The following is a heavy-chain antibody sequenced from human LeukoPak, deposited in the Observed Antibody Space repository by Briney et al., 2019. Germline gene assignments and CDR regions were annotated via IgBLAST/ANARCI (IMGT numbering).Heavy chain of an antibody. CDR2: ISSDSGTI. Sequence: GGSLRLSCAASGFVFSSFAMNWVRQAPGRGLEWISYISSDSGTIYYADSMKGRFTISRDNARNSLYLQMNSLRAEDTAVYYCARDKKGIDYWGQGTLVTVSS. CDR1: GFVFSSFA. V-gene: IGHV3-48*01. D-gene: IGHD3-10*01. CDR3: ARDKKGIDY. J-gene: IGHJ4*02.